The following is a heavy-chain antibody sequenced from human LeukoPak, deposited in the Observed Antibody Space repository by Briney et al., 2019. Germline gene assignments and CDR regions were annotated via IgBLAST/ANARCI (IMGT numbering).Heavy chain of an antibody. Sequence: ASVKVSCKASGYTFTSYGISWVRQAPGQGLEWMGWINPNGGGTSYAQKFQGRVTMTWDTSISTAYMELSRLRSDDTAVYYCARDQENNWFDPWGQGTLVTVSS. D-gene: IGHD5-24*01. CDR2: INPNGGGT. CDR3: ARDQENNWFDP. CDR1: GYTFTSYG. J-gene: IGHJ5*02. V-gene: IGHV1-2*02.